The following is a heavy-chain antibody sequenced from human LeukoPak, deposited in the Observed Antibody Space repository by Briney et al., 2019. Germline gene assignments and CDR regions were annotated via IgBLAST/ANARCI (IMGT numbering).Heavy chain of an antibody. D-gene: IGHD5/OR15-5a*01. CDR1: GFTVSSNY. CDR2: IYSGGGT. V-gene: IGHV3-53*01. J-gene: IGHJ4*02. Sequence: GGSLRLSCAASGFTVSSNYMSWVRQAPGKGLEWVSFIYSGGGTKYADSVRGRFTISRDNSRNTLYLQMNSLRSEDTAVYYCAKDRRPDGLYDLDYWGQGTLVTVSS. CDR3: AKDRRPDGLYDLDY.